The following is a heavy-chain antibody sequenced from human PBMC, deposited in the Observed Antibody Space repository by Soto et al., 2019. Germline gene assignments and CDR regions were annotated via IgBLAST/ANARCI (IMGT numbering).Heavy chain of an antibody. CDR2: IYYSGST. CDR3: ARSLWGSSGKDAFDI. D-gene: IGHD3-16*01. CDR1: GGSISSCY. Sequence: SETLSLTCTVSGGSISSCYWSWIRQPPGKGLEWIGYIYYSGSTNYNPSLKSRVTISVDTSKNQFSLKLSSVTAADTAVYYCARSLWGSSGKDAFDIWGKGTMVTLSS. V-gene: IGHV4-59*01. J-gene: IGHJ3*02.